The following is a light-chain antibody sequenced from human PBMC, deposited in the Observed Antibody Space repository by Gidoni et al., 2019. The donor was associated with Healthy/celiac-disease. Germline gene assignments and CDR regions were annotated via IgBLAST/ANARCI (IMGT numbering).Light chain of an antibody. V-gene: IGKV4-1*01. CDR2: WAS. Sequence: DIVLTQSPDSLAASLGERATINCQSIQSVLYSYNNKNYLAWYQQKPGQPPKLLIYWASTRDSGVPDRFSGSGSGTDFTLTISSLQAEDVTVYYCQQYYSTPLYACXQXTKLEIK. CDR1: QSVLYSYNNKNY. J-gene: IGKJ2*01. CDR3: QQYYSTPLYA.